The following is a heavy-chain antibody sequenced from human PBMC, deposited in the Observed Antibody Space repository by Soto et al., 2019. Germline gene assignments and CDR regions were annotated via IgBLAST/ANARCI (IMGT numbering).Heavy chain of an antibody. CDR3: ARSRSGWYSDY. CDR2: IIPIFGTA. J-gene: IGHJ4*02. V-gene: IGHV1-69*13. CDR1: GGTFSSYA. D-gene: IGHD6-19*01. Sequence: GAGVKVSCKASGGTFSSYAISWVLQAPGQGLEWMGGIIPIFGTANYAQKFQGRVTITADESTSTAYMELSSLRSEDTAVYYCARSRSGWYSDYWGQGTLVTVSS.